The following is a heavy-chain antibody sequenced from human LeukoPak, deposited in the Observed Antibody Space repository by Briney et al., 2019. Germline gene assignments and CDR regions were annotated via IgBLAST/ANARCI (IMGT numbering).Heavy chain of an antibody. D-gene: IGHD3-10*01. CDR3: AYYYGSGSTRGYYFDY. Sequence: PGGSLRLSCAASGFTFSSYWMHWVRQAPGKGVVWVSRINSDGSSTSYADSVKGRFTISRDNAKNTLYLQMNSLRVEDTAVYYCAYYYGSGSTRGYYFDYWGQGTLVTVSS. J-gene: IGHJ4*02. V-gene: IGHV3-74*01. CDR1: GFTFSSYW. CDR2: INSDGSST.